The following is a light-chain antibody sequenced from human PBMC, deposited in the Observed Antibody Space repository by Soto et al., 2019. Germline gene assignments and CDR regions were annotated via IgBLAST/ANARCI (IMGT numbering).Light chain of an antibody. CDR2: EGS. Sequence: QSALTQPASVSGSPGQSITISCTGTSSDVGSYNLVSWYQQHPGKAPKLMIYEGSKRPSGVSNRFSGSKSGNTASLTISGLQAEDEADYCCCSYAGRTTGVFGGGTKLTVL. V-gene: IGLV2-23*01. J-gene: IGLJ3*02. CDR1: SSDVGSYNL. CDR3: CSYAGRTTGV.